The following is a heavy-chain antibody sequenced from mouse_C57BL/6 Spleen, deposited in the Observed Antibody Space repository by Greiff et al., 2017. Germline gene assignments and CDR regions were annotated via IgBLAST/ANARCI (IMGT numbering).Heavy chain of an antibody. CDR3: ARAGKDGYYGYYYAMDY. Sequence: QVQLQQSGAELMKPGASVKLSCKATGYTFTGYWIEWVKQRPGHGLEWIGEILPGSGSTNYNEKFKGKATFTADTSSNTAYMQLSSLTTEDSAIYYCARAGKDGYYGYYYAMDYWGQGTSVTVSS. D-gene: IGHD2-3*01. CDR2: ILPGSGST. J-gene: IGHJ4*01. CDR1: GYTFTGYW. V-gene: IGHV1-9*01.